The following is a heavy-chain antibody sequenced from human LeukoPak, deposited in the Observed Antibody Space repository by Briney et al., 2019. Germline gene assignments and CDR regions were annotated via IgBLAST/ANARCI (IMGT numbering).Heavy chain of an antibody. J-gene: IGHJ4*02. CDR2: INHSGST. D-gene: IGHD5-24*01. V-gene: IGHV4-34*01. CDR1: GGSFSGYY. CDR3: ARGDEMDY. Sequence: SETLSLTCAVYGGSFSGYYWSWIRQPPGKGLEWIGEINHSGSTNYNSSLKSRVTISVDTSKNQFSLKLSSVTAADTAVYYCARGDEMDYWGQGTLVTVSS.